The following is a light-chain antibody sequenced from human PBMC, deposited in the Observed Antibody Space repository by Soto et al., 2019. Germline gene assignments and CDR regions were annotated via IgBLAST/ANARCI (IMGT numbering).Light chain of an antibody. J-gene: IGKJ2*01. CDR1: QSIIYGADNKNY. V-gene: IGKV4-1*01. CDR2: WAS. CDR3: QQYYVPPYT. Sequence: DIVMTQSPDSPAVSLGERATINCKSSQSIIYGADNKNYLAWYQHKPGQPPKLLIYWASARQSGVPDRFSGSGSGTDFTLTISSLQAEDVAVYYCQQYYVPPYTFGQGTKLEIK.